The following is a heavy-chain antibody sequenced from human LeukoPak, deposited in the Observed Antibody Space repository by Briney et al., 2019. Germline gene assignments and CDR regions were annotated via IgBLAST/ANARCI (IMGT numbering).Heavy chain of an antibody. D-gene: IGHD5-18*01. CDR2: INHSGGT. V-gene: IGHV4-34*01. CDR3: ARLQGYSYGYVSYYYGMDV. CDR1: GGSFSGYY. Sequence: SETLSLTCAVHGGSFSGYYWSWIRQPPGKGLEWIGEINHSGGTNYNPSLKSRVTISVDTSKNQFSLKLSSVTAADTAVYYCARLQGYSYGYVSYYYGMDVWGQGTTVTVSS. J-gene: IGHJ6*02.